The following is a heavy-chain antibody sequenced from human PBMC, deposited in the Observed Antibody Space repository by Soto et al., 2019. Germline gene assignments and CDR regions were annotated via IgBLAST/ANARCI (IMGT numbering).Heavy chain of an antibody. CDR3: ARSSGWYSWFDP. D-gene: IGHD6-19*01. J-gene: IGHJ5*02. V-gene: IGHV1-8*01. CDR1: GYTFTSYD. CDR2: RNPNSGNT. Sequence: QVQLVQSGAEVKKPGASVKVSCKASGYTFTSYDINWVRQATGQGLEWMGWRNPNSGNTGYAQKFQGRVTMTRNNSISTAYMELSSLRSEDTPVYYCARSSGWYSWFDPWGQGTLVTVSS.